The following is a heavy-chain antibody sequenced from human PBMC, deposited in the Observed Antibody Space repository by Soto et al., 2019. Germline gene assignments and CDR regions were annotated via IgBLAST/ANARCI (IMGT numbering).Heavy chain of an antibody. Sequence: SETLSLTCAVYGGSFSDYYWSWIRQPPGKGLEWIGEINHSGSTNHNPSLKSRVTISVATSKNQFSLKLSSVTAADAAVYYCARRPAYSYYFYGMDVWGQGTTVTVSS. J-gene: IGHJ6*02. V-gene: IGHV4-34*01. CDR2: INHSGST. CDR1: GGSFSDYY. CDR3: ARRPAYSYYFYGMDV.